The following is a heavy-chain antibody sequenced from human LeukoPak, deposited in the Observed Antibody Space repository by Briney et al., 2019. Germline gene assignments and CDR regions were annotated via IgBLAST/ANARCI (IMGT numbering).Heavy chain of an antibody. CDR3: ARDRGYGYLFDY. Sequence: PGGSLRLSCAASGFTFGSYAMNWVRQAPGTGLEWVSAISGNGGSTYYADSVKGRFTISRDNSKNTLSLQMNSLRAEDTAVYYCARDRGYGYLFDYWGQGTLVTVSS. V-gene: IGHV3-23*01. CDR1: GFTFGSYA. CDR2: ISGNGGST. J-gene: IGHJ4*02. D-gene: IGHD5-18*01.